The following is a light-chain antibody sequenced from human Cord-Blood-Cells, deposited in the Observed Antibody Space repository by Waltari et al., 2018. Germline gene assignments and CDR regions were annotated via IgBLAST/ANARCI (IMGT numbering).Light chain of an antibody. J-gene: IGLJ1*01. V-gene: IGLV2-11*01. CDR1: SSDVGGYNY. Sequence: QSALTQPRSVSGSPGQSVTISCTGTSSDVGGYNYVSWYQQHPGKAPKLMIYDVSKRPSWVPDRFSGSKSGNTASLTISVLQAEDEADYYCCSYAGSYTSYVFGTGTKVTVL. CDR2: DVS. CDR3: CSYAGSYTSYV.